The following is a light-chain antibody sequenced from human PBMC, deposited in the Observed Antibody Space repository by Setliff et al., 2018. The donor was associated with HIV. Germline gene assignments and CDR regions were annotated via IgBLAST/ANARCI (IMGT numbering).Light chain of an antibody. J-gene: IGLJ1*01. V-gene: IGLV3-21*03. Sequence: LTQPVSVSVAPGKTARITCGGNNIGSKTVHWYQQKPGQAPVLVIYDDGDRPSGIPERFSGSNSGTTATLTISRVEAGDEADYYCQVWDSRSDHVVFGTGTKGTV. CDR3: QVWDSRSDHVV. CDR2: DDG. CDR1: NIGSKT.